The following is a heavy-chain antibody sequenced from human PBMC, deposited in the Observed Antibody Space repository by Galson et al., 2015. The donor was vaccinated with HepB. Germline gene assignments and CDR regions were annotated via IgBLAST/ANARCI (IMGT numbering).Heavy chain of an antibody. CDR1: GYTFTGYY. V-gene: IGHV1-2*04. CDR3: ARDGDCTNGVCALSY. Sequence: SVKVSCKASGYTFTGYYMHWVRQAPGQGLEWMGWINPNSGGTNYAQKFQGWVTMTRDTSISTAYMELSRLRSDDTAVYYCARDGDCTNGVCALSYWGQGTLVTVSS. D-gene: IGHD2-8*01. CDR2: INPNSGGT. J-gene: IGHJ4*02.